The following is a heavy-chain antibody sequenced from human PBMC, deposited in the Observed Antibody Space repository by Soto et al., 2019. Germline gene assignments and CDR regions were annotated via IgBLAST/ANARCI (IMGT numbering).Heavy chain of an antibody. V-gene: IGHV1-46*03. CDR3: ARAYSYGPFDY. D-gene: IGHD5-18*01. CDR2: INPSGGST. CDR1: GYTFTTYY. Sequence: QVHLVQSGAEMKKPGASVKISCKASGYTFTTYYMYWVRQAPGQGLEWMGIINPSGGSTGYPQKFQGRVTMTRDTSTSTVYMELSSLTSEDTAVYYCARAYSYGPFDYWGQGTLVTVSS. J-gene: IGHJ4*02.